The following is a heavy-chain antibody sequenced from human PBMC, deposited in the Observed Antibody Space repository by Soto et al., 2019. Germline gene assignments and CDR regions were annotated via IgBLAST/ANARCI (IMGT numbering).Heavy chain of an antibody. CDR2: IFYSGST. V-gene: IGHV4-31*03. Sequence: PSETLSVTCSVAGGSISSGDYYWSWVRQHPGKGLEWIGYIFYSGSTYYNPSLKSRVTISVDTSKNQFSLKLSSVTAADTAVYYCARGGSGDIVVVAAIDYWGQGTLVTVS. CDR3: ARGGSGDIVVVAAIDY. CDR1: GGSISSGDYY. J-gene: IGHJ4*02. D-gene: IGHD2-15*01.